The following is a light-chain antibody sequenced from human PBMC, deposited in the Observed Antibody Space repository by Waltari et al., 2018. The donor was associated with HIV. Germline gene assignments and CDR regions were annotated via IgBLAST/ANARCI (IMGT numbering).Light chain of an antibody. Sequence: GQRVTISCSGSSSNIGSNYVYWYQQLPGTAPKLLIYRSNQRPSGVPGRFSGSKSGTSASLAISGIRSEDEADYYCAAWDDSLSGHVVFGGGTKLTVL. CDR1: SSNIGSNY. V-gene: IGLV1-47*01. CDR2: RSN. J-gene: IGLJ2*01. CDR3: AAWDDSLSGHVV.